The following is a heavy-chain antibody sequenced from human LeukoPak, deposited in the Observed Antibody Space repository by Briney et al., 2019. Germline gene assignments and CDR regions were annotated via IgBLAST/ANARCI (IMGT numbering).Heavy chain of an antibody. CDR1: GYTFTSYD. V-gene: IGHV1-8*03. J-gene: IGHJ6*03. Sequence: ASVKVSCKASGYTFTSYDINWVRQATGQGLEWMGWMNPNSGNTGYAQKFQGRVTITRNTSISTAYMELSSLRSEDTAVYYCAREDGGAAWYYYYYMDVWGKWTTVTISS. CDR3: AREDGGAAWYYYYYMDV. CDR2: MNPNSGNT.